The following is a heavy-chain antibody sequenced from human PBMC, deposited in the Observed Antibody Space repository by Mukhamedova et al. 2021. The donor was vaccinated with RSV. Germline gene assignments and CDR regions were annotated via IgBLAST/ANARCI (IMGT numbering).Heavy chain of an antibody. CDR2: MNPNSGNT. CDR3: AMGDLFFWDRPIDY. V-gene: IGHV1-8*03. D-gene: IGHD3-16*01. Sequence: GWMNPNSGNTGYAQKFQGRVTITRNTSISTAYMELSSLRSEDTAVYYCAMGDLFFWDRPIDYWGQGTLVTVSS. J-gene: IGHJ4*02.